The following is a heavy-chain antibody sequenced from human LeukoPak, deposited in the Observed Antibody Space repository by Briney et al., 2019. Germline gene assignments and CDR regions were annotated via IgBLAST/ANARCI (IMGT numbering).Heavy chain of an antibody. D-gene: IGHD1-26*01. CDR3: AKGGKWDVTPFDY. V-gene: IGHV3-30-3*01. CDR2: ISYDGSNK. J-gene: IGHJ4*02. Sequence: GGSLRLSCAASGFTFSSYAMHWVRQAPGKGLEWVAVISYDGSNKYYADSVKGRFTISRDNSKNTLYLQMNSLRAEDTAVYYCAKGGKWDVTPFDYWGQGTLVTVSS. CDR1: GFTFSSYA.